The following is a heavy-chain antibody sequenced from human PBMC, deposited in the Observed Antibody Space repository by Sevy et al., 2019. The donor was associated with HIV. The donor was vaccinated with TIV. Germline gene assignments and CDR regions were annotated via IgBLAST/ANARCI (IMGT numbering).Heavy chain of an antibody. Sequence: GGSLRLSCAASGFTFSSYWMSWVRQAPGKGLEWVANIKQDGSEKYYVDSVEGRFTISRDNAKNSLYLQMNSLRAEDTAVYYCARELITMVRGVIIPRRWFDPWGQGTLVTVSS. CDR2: IKQDGSEK. CDR3: ARELITMVRGVIIPRRWFDP. CDR1: GFTFSSYW. V-gene: IGHV3-7*01. D-gene: IGHD3-10*01. J-gene: IGHJ5*02.